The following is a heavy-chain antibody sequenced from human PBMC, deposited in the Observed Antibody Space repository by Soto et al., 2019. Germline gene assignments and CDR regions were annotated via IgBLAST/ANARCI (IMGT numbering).Heavy chain of an antibody. CDR1: GGSISSYY. D-gene: IGHD3-22*01. CDR2: IYYSGST. CDR3: ARSSGWLITRFGH. J-gene: IGHJ4*02. V-gene: IGHV4-59*01. Sequence: QVQLQESGPGLVKPSETLSLTCTVSGGSISSYYWSWIRQPPGKGLEWIGYIYYSGSTNYNPSLKGRVTISGDTSQNQFSLKVSPVTAADTAGDYCARSSGWLITRFGHWGQGTLVTVSS.